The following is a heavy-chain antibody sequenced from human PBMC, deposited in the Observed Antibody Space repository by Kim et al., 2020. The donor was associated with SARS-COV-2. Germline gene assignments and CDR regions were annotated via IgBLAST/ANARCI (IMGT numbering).Heavy chain of an antibody. J-gene: IGHJ6*03. CDR1: GGSISSYY. CDR2: IYYSGST. D-gene: IGHD3-3*01. Sequence: SETLSLTCTVSGGSISSYYWSWIRQPPGKGLEWIGYIYYSGSTNYNPSLKSRVTISVDTSKNQFSLKLSSVTAADTAVYYCARTVYDFWSGYPYYYYMDVWGKGTTVTVSS. CDR3: ARTVYDFWSGYPYYYYMDV. V-gene: IGHV4-59*01.